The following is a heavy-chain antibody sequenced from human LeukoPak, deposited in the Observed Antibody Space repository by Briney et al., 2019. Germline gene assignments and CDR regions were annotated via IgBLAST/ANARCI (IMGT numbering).Heavy chain of an antibody. CDR2: IYYSGNT. V-gene: IGHV4-39*01. J-gene: IGHJ4*02. Sequence: SETLSLTCTVSGGSISTSNSYWGWIGRPPGKGLEWVGSIYYSGNTYYNPSLKSRVTISVDTSKNQFSLILTSVTAADTAVYYCARQTGAGLFILPGGQGTLVTVSS. D-gene: IGHD3-3*01. CDR1: GGSISTSNSY. CDR3: ARQTGAGLFILP.